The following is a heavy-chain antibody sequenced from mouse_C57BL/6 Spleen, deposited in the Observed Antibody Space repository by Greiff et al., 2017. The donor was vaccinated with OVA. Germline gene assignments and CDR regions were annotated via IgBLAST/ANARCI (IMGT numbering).Heavy chain of an antibody. J-gene: IGHJ4*01. Sequence: QVQLKESGAELVRPGASVKLSCKASGYTFTDYYINWVKQRPGQGLEWIARIYPGSGNTYYNEKFKGKATLTAEKSSSTAYMQLSSLTSEDSAVYFCARGFTTVVAHYAMDYWGQGTSVTVSS. CDR3: ARGFTTVVAHYAMDY. D-gene: IGHD1-1*01. CDR2: IYPGSGNT. V-gene: IGHV1-76*01. CDR1: GYTFTDYY.